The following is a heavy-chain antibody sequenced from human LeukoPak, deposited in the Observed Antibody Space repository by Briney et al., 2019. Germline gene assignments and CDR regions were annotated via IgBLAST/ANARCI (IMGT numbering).Heavy chain of an antibody. CDR3: AREIRPGNYYYYMDV. Sequence: SETLSLTCTVSGGSISSSSYYWGWIRQPPGKGLEWIGSIYYSGSTYYNPSLKSRVTISVDMSRNQFSLKLTSVTAADTAVYYCAREIRPGNYYYYMDVWGKGTTVTISS. CDR1: GGSISSSSYY. CDR2: IYYSGST. D-gene: IGHD1-14*01. J-gene: IGHJ6*03. V-gene: IGHV4-39*02.